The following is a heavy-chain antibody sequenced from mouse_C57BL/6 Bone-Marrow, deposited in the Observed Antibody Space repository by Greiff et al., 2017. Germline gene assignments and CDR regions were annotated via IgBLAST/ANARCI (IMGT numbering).Heavy chain of an antibody. J-gene: IGHJ3*01. Sequence: VQLQQSGTVLARPGASVKMSCKTSGYTFTSYWMHWVKQRPGQGLEWIGAIYPGNSDTSYNQKFKGKAKLTAVTSASTAYMALSSLTNEDSAVYYCTRSDYYGSSYSCFAYWGQGTLVTVSA. CDR1: GYTFTSYW. D-gene: IGHD1-1*01. CDR3: TRSDYYGSSYSCFAY. V-gene: IGHV1-5*01. CDR2: IYPGNSDT.